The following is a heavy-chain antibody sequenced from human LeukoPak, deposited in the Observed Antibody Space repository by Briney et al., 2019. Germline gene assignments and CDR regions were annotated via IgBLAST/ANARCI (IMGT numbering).Heavy chain of an antibody. V-gene: IGHV3-7*01. Sequence: PGGSLRLSCAASGFTFSSYWMSWVRQAPGKGLEWVANIKQDGSEKYYVDSVKGRFTISRDNAKNSLYLQMNSPRAEDTAVYYCARDGSTVVTSYYYYYMDVWGKGTTVTVSS. CDR3: ARDGSTVVTSYYYYYMDV. CDR1: GFTFSSYW. J-gene: IGHJ6*03. D-gene: IGHD4-23*01. CDR2: IKQDGSEK.